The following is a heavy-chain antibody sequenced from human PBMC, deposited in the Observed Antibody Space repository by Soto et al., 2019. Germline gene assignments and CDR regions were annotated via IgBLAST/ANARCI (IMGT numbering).Heavy chain of an antibody. D-gene: IGHD2-21*02. CDR1: GYTFTGYY. CDR2: INPNSGGT. Sequence: GASVKVSCKASGYTFTGYYMHWVRQAPGQGLEWMGWINPNSGGTNYAQKFQGRVTMTRDTSTSTVYMELSSLRSEDTAVYYCARIRGGGNSGGGAFDIWGQGTMVTVS. J-gene: IGHJ3*02. V-gene: IGHV1-2*02. CDR3: ARIRGGGNSGGGAFDI.